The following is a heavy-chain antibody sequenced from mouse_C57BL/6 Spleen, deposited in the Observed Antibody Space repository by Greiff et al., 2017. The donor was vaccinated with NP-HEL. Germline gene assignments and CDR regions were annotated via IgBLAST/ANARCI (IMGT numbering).Heavy chain of an antibody. CDR2: IYPGDGDT. CDR3: ARGGYYYGSSYGYFDV. Sequence: VKVVESGPELVKPGASVKISCKASGYAFSSSWMNWVKQRPGKGLEWIGRIYPGDGDTNYNGKFKGKATLTADKSSSTAYMQLSSLTSEDSAVYFCARGGYYYGSSYGYFDVWGTGTTVTVSS. CDR1: GYAFSSSW. J-gene: IGHJ1*03. D-gene: IGHD1-1*01. V-gene: IGHV1-82*01.